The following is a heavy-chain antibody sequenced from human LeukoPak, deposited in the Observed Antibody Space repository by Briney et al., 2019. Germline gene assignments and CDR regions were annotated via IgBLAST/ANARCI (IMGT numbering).Heavy chain of an antibody. V-gene: IGHV4-34*01. CDR2: IKHSGST. CDR1: GGSISSYY. CDR3: ARRIYYGSESDWYFDL. J-gene: IGHJ2*01. Sequence: PSETLSLTCTVSGGSISSYYWSWIRQPPGKGLEWIGEIKHSGSTNYNPSLKSRVTISVDTSKNQFSLKLSSVTAADTAVYYCARRIYYGSESDWYFDLWGRGTLVTVSS. D-gene: IGHD3-10*01.